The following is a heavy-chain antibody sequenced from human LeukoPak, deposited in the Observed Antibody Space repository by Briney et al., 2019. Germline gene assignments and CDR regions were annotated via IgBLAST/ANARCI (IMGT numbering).Heavy chain of an antibody. Sequence: ASVKVSCKASGYTFNSYGISWVRQAPGQGLEWMAWISGYNGKTNYAQKLQGRVTMTTDTSTSTAYMELRSLRSDDTAVYYCARDTNYDSSGYFGYWGQGTLVTVSS. CDR1: GYTFNSYG. CDR3: ARDTNYDSSGYFGY. CDR2: ISGYNGKT. D-gene: IGHD3-22*01. J-gene: IGHJ4*02. V-gene: IGHV1-18*01.